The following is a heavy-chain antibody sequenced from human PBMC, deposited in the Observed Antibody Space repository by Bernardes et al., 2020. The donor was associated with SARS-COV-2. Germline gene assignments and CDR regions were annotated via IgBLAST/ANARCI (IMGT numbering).Heavy chain of an antibody. CDR3: ARDALTSAGQALDY. J-gene: IGHJ4*02. V-gene: IGHV1-18*01. Sequence: DAVQDSCKAFGYTFMKYGISWVRQAPGKGLEWMGWISKYNDNTANAQRLQGRVTMTTDTSTNTAYLELRSLRSDDTAVYYCARDALTSAGQALDYWGQGTLVTGSA. CDR1: GYTFMKYG. D-gene: IGHD6-13*01. CDR2: ISKYNDNT.